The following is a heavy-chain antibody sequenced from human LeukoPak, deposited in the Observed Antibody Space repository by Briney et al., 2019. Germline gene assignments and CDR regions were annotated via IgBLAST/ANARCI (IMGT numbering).Heavy chain of an antibody. Sequence: PGGSLRLSCAASGFTFSSYAMSWVRQPPGKGLECIGSIHYSGSTYYNPSLKSRVTISVDTSKNQFSLRVSSVTAADTAVYYCATDLGGYSGYDFASFDYWGQGTLVTVSS. CDR3: ATDLGGYSGYDFASFDY. V-gene: IGHV4-39*01. D-gene: IGHD5-12*01. CDR2: IHYSGST. J-gene: IGHJ4*02. CDR1: GFTFSSYA.